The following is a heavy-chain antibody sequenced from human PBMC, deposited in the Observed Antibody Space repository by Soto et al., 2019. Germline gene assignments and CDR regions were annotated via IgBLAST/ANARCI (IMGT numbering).Heavy chain of an antibody. CDR2: VYYSGST. Sequence: PSETLSLTCAVSGGSISSGGYYRSWIRQHPGKGLEWIGCVYYSGSTYYNPSLKGRLTISVDTSKNQFSLKLSSVTAADTAVYYCARGEASMVRGVSNWFDPWGQGTLVTVSS. V-gene: IGHV4-31*11. J-gene: IGHJ5*02. CDR3: ARGEASMVRGVSNWFDP. D-gene: IGHD3-10*01. CDR1: GGSISSGGYY.